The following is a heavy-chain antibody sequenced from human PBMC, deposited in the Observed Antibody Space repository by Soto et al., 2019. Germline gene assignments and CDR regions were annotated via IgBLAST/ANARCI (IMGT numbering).Heavy chain of an antibody. CDR3: TRGGRFLAWLQEPFDS. V-gene: IGHV3-33*01. CDR1: AFIFSDYA. J-gene: IGHJ4*02. Sequence: QVQLVESGGGVVQTGRSLRLSCSASAFIFSDYAMHWVRQAPDRGLEWVAVISYDGTKKYYADSLKGRFTISRDNSRSTLYLYMNNLRVEDTAVYYCTRGGRFLAWLQEPFDSWGQCTLVTVSS. D-gene: IGHD3-3*01. CDR2: ISYDGTKK.